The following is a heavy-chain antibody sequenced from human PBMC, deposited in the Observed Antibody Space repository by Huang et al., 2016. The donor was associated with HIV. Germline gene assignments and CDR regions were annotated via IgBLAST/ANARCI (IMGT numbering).Heavy chain of an antibody. V-gene: IGHV4-59*01. Sequence: QVQLQESGPGLVKPSETLSLTCTVSGGSMSRYYWSWIRQPPGKGLGGIGYIDYSGSTNYNPYLKSRVTISVDTSKIQFSLRLSSVTAADTAVYYCASASIAARRWFDPWGQGSLVTVSS. CDR3: ASASIAARRWFDP. D-gene: IGHD6-6*01. J-gene: IGHJ5*02. CDR1: GGSMSRYY. CDR2: IDYSGST.